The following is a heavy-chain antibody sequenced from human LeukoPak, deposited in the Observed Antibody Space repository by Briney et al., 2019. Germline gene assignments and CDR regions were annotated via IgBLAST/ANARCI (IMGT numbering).Heavy chain of an antibody. CDR1: GYTFTSYY. D-gene: IGHD2-2*01. J-gene: IGHJ3*02. Sequence: SVKVSCKASGYTFTSYYTHWVRQAPGQGLEWMGGIIPIFGTANYAQKFQGRVTITTDESTGTAYMELSSLRSEDTAVYYCARDASVSVVVPAAPDAFDIWGQGTMVTVSS. V-gene: IGHV1-69*05. CDR2: IIPIFGTA. CDR3: ARDASVSVVVPAAPDAFDI.